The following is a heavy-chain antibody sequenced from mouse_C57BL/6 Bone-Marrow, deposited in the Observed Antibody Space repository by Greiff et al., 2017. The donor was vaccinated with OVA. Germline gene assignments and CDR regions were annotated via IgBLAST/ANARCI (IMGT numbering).Heavy chain of an antibody. Sequence: QVQLQQSGAELAKPGASVKLSCKASGYTFTSYWMHWVKQRPGQGLEWIGYINPSSGYTKYNQKFKDKATLTVDTSSSTAYMQLSSLTSEDSAVYYCARDYSKDYWGQGTTLTVSS. J-gene: IGHJ2*01. CDR3: ARDYSKDY. CDR1: GYTFTSYW. D-gene: IGHD2-5*01. CDR2: INPSSGYT. V-gene: IGHV1-7*01.